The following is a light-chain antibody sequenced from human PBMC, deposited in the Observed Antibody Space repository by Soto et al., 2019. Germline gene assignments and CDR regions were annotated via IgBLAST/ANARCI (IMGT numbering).Light chain of an antibody. Sequence: DIQMTHSPPSLSASVGARVTITCRATQSISNYLNWYQQKPGKAPKLLIYGASSLESGVPSRFSGSGSGTDFTLTIASLQPEDFGTYDCQQSYSTPYTFGQGTKLEIK. CDR2: GAS. CDR1: QSISNY. V-gene: IGKV1-39*01. J-gene: IGKJ2*01. CDR3: QQSYSTPYT.